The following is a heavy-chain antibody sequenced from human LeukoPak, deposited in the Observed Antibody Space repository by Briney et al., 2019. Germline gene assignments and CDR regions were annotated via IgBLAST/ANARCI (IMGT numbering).Heavy chain of an antibody. D-gene: IGHD2-15*01. V-gene: IGHV3-30*18. CDR2: ISYDGSNK. Sequence: GRSLRLSCAASGFTFSSYGMHWVRQAPGKGLEWVAVISYDGSNKYYADSVKGRFAISRDNSKNTLYLQMNSLRAEDTAVYYCAKEGDWYCSGGSCAVDYWGQGTLVTVSS. CDR3: AKEGDWYCSGGSCAVDY. J-gene: IGHJ4*02. CDR1: GFTFSSYG.